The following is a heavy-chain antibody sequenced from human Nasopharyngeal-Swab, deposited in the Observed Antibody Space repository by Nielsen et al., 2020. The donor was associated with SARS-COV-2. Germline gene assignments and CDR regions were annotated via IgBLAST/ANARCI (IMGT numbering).Heavy chain of an antibody. D-gene: IGHD3-10*01. J-gene: IGHJ6*03. Sequence: ESLKISCAASGFTFSSYGMHWVRQAPGKGLEWVGEINHSGSTNYNPSLKSRVTISVDTSKNQFSLKLSSVTAADTAVYYCARGVNMVRVSMDVWGKGTTVTVSS. CDR1: GFTFSSYG. CDR3: ARGVNMVRVSMDV. CDR2: INHSGST. V-gene: IGHV4-34*01.